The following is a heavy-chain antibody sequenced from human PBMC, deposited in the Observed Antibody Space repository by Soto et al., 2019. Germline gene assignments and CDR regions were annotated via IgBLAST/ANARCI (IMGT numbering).Heavy chain of an antibody. D-gene: IGHD3-22*01. V-gene: IGHV3-33*01. Sequence: GSLRLSCAASGFTFSSYGMHWVRQAPGKGLEWVAVIWYDGSNKYYADSVKGRFTISRDNSKNTLYLQMNSLRAEDTAVYYCARNYYDSSGYLPDYWGQGTLVTVSS. CDR2: IWYDGSNK. CDR1: GFTFSSYG. CDR3: ARNYYDSSGYLPDY. J-gene: IGHJ4*02.